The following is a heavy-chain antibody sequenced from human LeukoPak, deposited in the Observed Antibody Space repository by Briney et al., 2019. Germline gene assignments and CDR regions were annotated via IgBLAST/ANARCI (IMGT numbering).Heavy chain of an antibody. D-gene: IGHD3-3*01. V-gene: IGHV4-39*02. CDR3: GGPNFYYFDY. CDR2: IYYSGTT. CDR1: GASISSDTDY. J-gene: IGHJ4*02. Sequence: SETLSLTCTVSGASISSDTDYWGWIRRPPGKGLEWIGSIYYSGTTYYNPSLKSRVTISVDTSRNHFSLKLSSVTAADTAVCYCGGPNFYYFDYWGQGTLVTVSS.